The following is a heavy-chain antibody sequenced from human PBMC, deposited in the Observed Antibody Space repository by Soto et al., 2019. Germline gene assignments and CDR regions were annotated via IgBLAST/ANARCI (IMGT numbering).Heavy chain of an antibody. CDR2: INPSGGST. CDR1: GYTFTSYY. J-gene: IGHJ6*02. V-gene: IGHV1-46*01. Sequence: ASVKVSCKASGYTFTSYYMHWVRQAPGQGLEWMGIINPSGGSTSCAQKFQGRVTMTRDTSTSTVYMELSSLRSEDTAVYYCARYPRLDSSGWRGRLNYYYYYGMDVWGQGTTVTVSS. D-gene: IGHD6-19*01. CDR3: ARYPRLDSSGWRGRLNYYYYYGMDV.